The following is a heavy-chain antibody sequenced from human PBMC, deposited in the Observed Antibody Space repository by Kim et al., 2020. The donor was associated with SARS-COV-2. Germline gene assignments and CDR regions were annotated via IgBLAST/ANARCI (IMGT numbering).Heavy chain of an antibody. Sequence: SETLSLTCTVSGGSISKYYWSWIRQPPGKGLEWLGYIYYSGRTNYSPSLKSRVTISVDTSKNQFSLKLSSVTAADTAVYYCARGSPLEGGYYYETSLYYFDFWGPGTLVTVSS. CDR2: IYYSGRT. CDR1: GGSISKYY. CDR3: ARGSPLEGGYYYETSLYYFDF. V-gene: IGHV4-59*13. J-gene: IGHJ4*02. D-gene: IGHD3-22*01.